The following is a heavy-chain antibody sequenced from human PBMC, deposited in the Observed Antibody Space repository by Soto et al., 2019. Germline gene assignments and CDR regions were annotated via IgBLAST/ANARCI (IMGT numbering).Heavy chain of an antibody. CDR1: GGSISSSSYY. Sequence: LSLTCTVSGGSISSSSYYWGWIRHPPGKGLEWIGSIYYSGSTYYNPSLKSRVTISVDTSKNQFSLKLSSVTAADTAVYYCARRGLGVVIVTDDGSFDYRGQ. CDR2: IYYSGST. V-gene: IGHV4-39*01. D-gene: IGHD3-16*02. CDR3: ARRGLGVVIVTDDGSFDY. J-gene: IGHJ4*02.